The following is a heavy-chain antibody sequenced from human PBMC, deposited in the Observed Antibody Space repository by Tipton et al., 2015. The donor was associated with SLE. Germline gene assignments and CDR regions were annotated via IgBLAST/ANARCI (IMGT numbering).Heavy chain of an antibody. CDR2: IYYSGST. V-gene: IGHV4-59*01. Sequence: TLSLTCTVSGGSISSYYWSWIRQPPGKGLEWIGYIYYSGSTNYNPSLKSRVTISVDTSKNQFSLKLSSVTAADTAVYYCARVIVGALDYWGQGTLVTVSS. D-gene: IGHD1-26*01. CDR3: ARVIVGALDY. CDR1: GGSISSYY. J-gene: IGHJ4*02.